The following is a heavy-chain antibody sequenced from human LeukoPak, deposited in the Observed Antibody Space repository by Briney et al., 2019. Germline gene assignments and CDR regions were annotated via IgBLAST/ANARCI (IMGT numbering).Heavy chain of an antibody. Sequence: ASVKVSCKASGGTFSSYAISWVRQAPGQGLEWMGGIIPIFGTANYALKFQGRVTITADKSTSTAYMELSSLRSEDTAVYYCARAYSSGWYVGYWGQGTLVTVSS. D-gene: IGHD6-19*01. CDR2: IIPIFGTA. J-gene: IGHJ4*02. CDR3: ARAYSSGWYVGY. CDR1: GGTFSSYA. V-gene: IGHV1-69*06.